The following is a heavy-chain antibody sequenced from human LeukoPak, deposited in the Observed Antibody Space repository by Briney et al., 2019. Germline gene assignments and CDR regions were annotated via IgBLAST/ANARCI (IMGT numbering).Heavy chain of an antibody. CDR3: AKDFYDSSGSRYDH. CDR1: GFTFSSYV. J-gene: IGHJ4*02. D-gene: IGHD3-22*01. CDR2: IDGGGGRT. V-gene: IGHV3-23*01. Sequence: PGGSLRLSCAASGFTFSSYVMSWVRQAPGVGLEWVSAIDGGGGRTWHADSVRGRFTISRDNSKNTLFMQMNSLRAEDTAVYYCAKDFYDSSGSRYDHWGQGTLVTVSS.